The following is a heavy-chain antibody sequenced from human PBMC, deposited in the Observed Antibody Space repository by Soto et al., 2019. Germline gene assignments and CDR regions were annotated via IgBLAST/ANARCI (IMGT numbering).Heavy chain of an antibody. CDR2: ISAYNGNT. J-gene: IGHJ3*01. CDR3: AGGPGVAAGGAGAFGF. Sequence: QVQLVQSGAEVKKPGASVKVSCKASGYTFTSYGISWVRQAPGQGLEGMGWISAYNGNTNYAQKPQGRVTMTTDTTRSTGYMGVGGRGFGGTAGYYRAGGPGVAAGGAGAFGFWGQGTMVTVSS. V-gene: IGHV1-18*01. D-gene: IGHD6-19*01. CDR1: GYTFTSYG.